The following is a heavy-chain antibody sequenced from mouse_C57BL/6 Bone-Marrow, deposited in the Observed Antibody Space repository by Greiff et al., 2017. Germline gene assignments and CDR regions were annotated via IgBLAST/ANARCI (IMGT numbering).Heavy chain of an antibody. D-gene: IGHD2-4*01. CDR2: ISSGSSTI. CDR1: GFTFSDYG. J-gene: IGHJ3*01. Sequence: DVKLVESGGGLVKPGGSLKLSCAASGFTFSDYGMHWVRQAPEKGLGWVAYISSGSSTIYYADTVKGRFTISRDNAKNTLFLQMTSLRSEDTAMYYCARKRLRRTGFAYWGQGTLVTVSA. V-gene: IGHV5-17*01. CDR3: ARKRLRRTGFAY.